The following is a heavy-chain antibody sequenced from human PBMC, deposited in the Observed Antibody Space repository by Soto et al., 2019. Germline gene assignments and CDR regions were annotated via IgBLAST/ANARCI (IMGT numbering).Heavy chain of an antibody. CDR1: GYTFTSYY. CDR2: INPSGGST. Sequence: ASVKVSCKASGYTFTSYYMHWVRQAPGQGLEWMGIINPSGGSTSYAQKFQGRVTMTRDTSTSTVYMELSSLRSEDTAVYYCARDQSGPNSSSSSVARLGYYGMDVWGQGTAVTVSS. CDR3: ARDQSGPNSSSSSVARLGYYGMDV. J-gene: IGHJ6*02. V-gene: IGHV1-46*01. D-gene: IGHD6-6*01.